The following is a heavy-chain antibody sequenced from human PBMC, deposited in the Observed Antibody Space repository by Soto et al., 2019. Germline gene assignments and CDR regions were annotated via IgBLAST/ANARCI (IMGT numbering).Heavy chain of an antibody. D-gene: IGHD3-10*01. V-gene: IGHV3-23*01. CDR3: AKGRGGSGSLTPRVDF. J-gene: IGHJ4*02. Sequence: EVQLLDSGGGLVQPGGSLRLSCAASGFTFNNYAMTWVRQAPGKGLEWVSAISGGGDTTSYADSVKGRFTVSRDGSKNTLDLQMRSLRAEDTALYYFAKGRGGSGSLTPRVDFWGQGTLVTVSS. CDR1: GFTFNNYA. CDR2: ISGGGDTT.